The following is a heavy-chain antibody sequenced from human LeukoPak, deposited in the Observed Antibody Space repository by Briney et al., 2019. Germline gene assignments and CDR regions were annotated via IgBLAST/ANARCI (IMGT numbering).Heavy chain of an antibody. CDR3: ARIKLRFLEWLSDAFDI. V-gene: IGHV5-51*01. CDR1: GYSFTSYW. J-gene: IGHJ3*02. Sequence: GESLKISCMGSGYSFTSYWIGWVRQMPGKGLEWMGIIYPGDSDTRYSPSFQGQVTISADKSISTAYLQWSSLKASDTAMYYCARIKLRFLEWLSDAFDIWGQGTMVTVST. D-gene: IGHD3-3*01. CDR2: IYPGDSDT.